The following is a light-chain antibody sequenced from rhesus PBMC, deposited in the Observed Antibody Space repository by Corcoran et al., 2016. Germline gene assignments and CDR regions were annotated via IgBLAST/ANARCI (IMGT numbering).Light chain of an antibody. Sequence: QSVLTQPPSVSGAPGQRVSISCTGSTSNIGANYGVHWYHQLPGTAPKLLIYENNKRPSGVSDRFSGSQSGTSASLTITGLQSEDEADYYCQSYDSSLRAYIFGIGTRLTVL. J-gene: IGLJ1*01. V-gene: IGLV1S2*01. CDR2: ENN. CDR1: TSNIGANY. CDR3: QSYDSSLRAYI.